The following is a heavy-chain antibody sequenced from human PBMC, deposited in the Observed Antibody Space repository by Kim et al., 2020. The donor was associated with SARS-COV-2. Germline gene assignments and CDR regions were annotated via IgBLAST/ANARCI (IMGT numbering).Heavy chain of an antibody. Sequence: GGSLRLSCTSSGFTFIGHAMSWVRQAPGQGLEWVSSIDGSDGTTYYVDSVKGRFTISRDDAKNTLYLQMIALRADDTATYYCMKGGWGWIWDHWGQGTL. D-gene: IGHD2-2*03. CDR1: GFTFIGHA. CDR3: MKGGWGWIWDH. V-gene: IGHV3-23*01. CDR2: IDGSDGTT. J-gene: IGHJ4*02.